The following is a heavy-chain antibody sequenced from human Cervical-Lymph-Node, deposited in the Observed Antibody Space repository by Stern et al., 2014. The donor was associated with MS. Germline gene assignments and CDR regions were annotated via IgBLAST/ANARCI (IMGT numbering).Heavy chain of an antibody. J-gene: IGHJ4*02. D-gene: IGHD2-2*01. Sequence: QVQLVESGAEVKKPGASVKVSCKASGYTFSSYDITWVRQASGHGLEWMGWMNPYSGNTGYAQKFKGRVSMISDPSISTVYMELTSLTSDDTAVYFCARAVRNQLLSEYWGQGTLVTVSS. CDR1: GYTFSSYD. CDR3: ARAVRNQLLSEY. CDR2: MNPYSGNT. V-gene: IGHV1-8*01.